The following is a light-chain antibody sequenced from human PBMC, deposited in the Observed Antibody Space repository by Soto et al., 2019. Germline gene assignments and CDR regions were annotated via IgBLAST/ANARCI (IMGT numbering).Light chain of an antibody. V-gene: IGLV1-44*01. J-gene: IGLJ1*01. CDR3: AAWDGYPNGYV. CDR1: SSNIGSNP. CDR2: TND. Sequence: QSVLTRPPSASGTPGQRVTISCSGSSSNIGSNPVNWYQQLPGTAPKLLIYTNDQRPSGVPDRFSGSKSGTSASLAISGLQSDDEADYYCAAWDGYPNGYVFGTGTKVTVL.